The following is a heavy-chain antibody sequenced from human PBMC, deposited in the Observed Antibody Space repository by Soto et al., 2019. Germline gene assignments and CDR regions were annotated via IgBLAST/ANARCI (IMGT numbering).Heavy chain of an antibody. J-gene: IGHJ4*02. CDR2: ISSGSKTI. Sequence: HPGGSLRLSCAAPGFTFSSYSVNWVRQAPGKGLEWVSYISSGSKTIFYADSVKGRFTVSRDNAKNSQYLQMNNLRDEDTAVYYCAREDILGARSFDYWGQGTLVTVSS. CDR1: GFTFSSYS. V-gene: IGHV3-48*02. D-gene: IGHD1-26*01. CDR3: AREDILGARSFDY.